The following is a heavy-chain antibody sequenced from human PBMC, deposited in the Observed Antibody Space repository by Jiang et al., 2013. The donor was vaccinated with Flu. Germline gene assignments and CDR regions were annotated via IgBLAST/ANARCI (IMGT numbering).Heavy chain of an antibody. CDR1: GGSFSGYY. Sequence: PSETLSLTCAVYGGSFSGYYWSWIRQPPGKGLEWIGEINHSGSTNYNPSLKSRVTISVDTSKNQFSLKLSSVTAADTAVYYCAREAGSNDIDYWGQGTLVTVSS. V-gene: IGHV4-34*01. D-gene: IGHD1-1*01. J-gene: IGHJ4*02. CDR2: INHSGST. CDR3: AREAGSNDIDY.